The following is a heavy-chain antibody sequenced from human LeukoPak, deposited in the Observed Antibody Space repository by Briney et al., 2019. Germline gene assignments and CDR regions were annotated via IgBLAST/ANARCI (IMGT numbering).Heavy chain of an antibody. CDR2: INPNSGGT. Sequence: EASVKVSCKASGYTFTGYYMHWVRQAPGQGLEWMGWINPNSGGTNYAQKFQGRVTMTRDTSISTAYMELSRLRSDDTAVYYCAREERFGEFQYWFDPWGQGTLVTVSS. CDR1: GYTFTGYY. CDR3: AREERFGEFQYWFDP. J-gene: IGHJ5*02. V-gene: IGHV1-2*02. D-gene: IGHD3-10*01.